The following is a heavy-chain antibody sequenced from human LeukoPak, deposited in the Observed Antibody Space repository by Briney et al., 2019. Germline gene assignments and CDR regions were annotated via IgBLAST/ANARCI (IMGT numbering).Heavy chain of an antibody. CDR1: GYTFTSYG. D-gene: IGHD3-10*01. CDR3: ARDLYEGWFGTPPHWFDP. CDR2: ISAYNSNT. Sequence: ASVKVSFKASGYTFTSYGISWVRQPPAQGLEWMGWISAYNSNTNYARQLQSSVTMTTDTSRSTAYMELRSLRSDVTAVYYCARDLYEGWFGTPPHWFDPWGQGTLVTVSS. J-gene: IGHJ5*02. V-gene: IGHV1-18*01.